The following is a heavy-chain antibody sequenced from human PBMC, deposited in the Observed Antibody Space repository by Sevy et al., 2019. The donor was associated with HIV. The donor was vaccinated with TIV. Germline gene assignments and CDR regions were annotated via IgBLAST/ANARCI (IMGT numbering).Heavy chain of an antibody. CDR2: IKLDGSEK. Sequence: GGSLRLSCAASGFTFSNYYMNWVRQAPGKGLEWVANIKLDGSEKYYVDSVKGRFTISRDNAKNSLYLQMNSLRAEDTAVYYCARDCSSTSCLWGMDVWGQGTTVTVSS. CDR3: ARDCSSTSCLWGMDV. V-gene: IGHV3-7*03. J-gene: IGHJ6*02. D-gene: IGHD2-2*01. CDR1: GFTFSNYY.